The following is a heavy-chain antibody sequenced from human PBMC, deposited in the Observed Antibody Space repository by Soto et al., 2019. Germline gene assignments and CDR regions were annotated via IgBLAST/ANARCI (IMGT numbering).Heavy chain of an antibody. V-gene: IGHV4-30-2*01. CDR3: ARVPDY. CDR2: MYHSGST. CDR1: GASINNLC. Sequence: SETLSLTCTVSGASINNLCWNWIRQPPGKGLEWIGYMYHSGSTYYNPSLKSRVTISIDRSKNQFSLKLSSVTAADTAVYYCARVPDYWGQGILVTVSS. D-gene: IGHD2-2*01. J-gene: IGHJ4*02.